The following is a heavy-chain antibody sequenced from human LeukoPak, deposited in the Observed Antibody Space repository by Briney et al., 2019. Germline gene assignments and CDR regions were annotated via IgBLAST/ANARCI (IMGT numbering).Heavy chain of an antibody. Sequence: PGGSLRLSCAASGFTFSSYSMNWVRQAPGKGLEWVSSISSSSSYIYYADSVKGRFTISRDNAKNSLYLRMDSLRAEDTAVYYCARDYLGYGDYWGQGTLVTVSS. CDR3: ARDYLGYGDY. V-gene: IGHV3-21*01. D-gene: IGHD5-12*01. CDR1: GFTFSSYS. J-gene: IGHJ4*02. CDR2: ISSSSSYI.